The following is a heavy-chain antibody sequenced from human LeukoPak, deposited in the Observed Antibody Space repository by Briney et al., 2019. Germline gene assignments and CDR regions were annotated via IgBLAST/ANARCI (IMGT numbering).Heavy chain of an antibody. V-gene: IGHV3-21*01. CDR1: GFTFSSYS. CDR2: ISSSSSYI. Sequence: GGSPRLSCAASGFTFSSYSMNWVRQAPGKGLEWVSSISSSSSYIYYADSVKGRFTISRDNAKNSLYLQMNSLRAEDTAVYYCASLTMVRGVRRYYWGQGTLVTVSS. CDR3: ASLTMVRGVRRYY. D-gene: IGHD3-10*01. J-gene: IGHJ4*02.